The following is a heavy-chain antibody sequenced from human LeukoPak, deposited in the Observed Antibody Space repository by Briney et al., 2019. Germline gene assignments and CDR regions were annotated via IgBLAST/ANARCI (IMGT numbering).Heavy chain of an antibody. V-gene: IGHV1-2*02. CDR2: INPYSGAI. CDR1: GFTFTDEY. CDR3: ARGGSSGWYVQNYFDT. Sequence: ASVKVSCKASGFTFTDEYIHWVRQAPGQGLEWMGWINPYSGAINYAQKFQGRVTMTRDTSISTAYMELSRLRSDDTAVYYCARGGSSGWYVQNYFDTWGQGTLVTVSS. D-gene: IGHD6-19*01. J-gene: IGHJ5*02.